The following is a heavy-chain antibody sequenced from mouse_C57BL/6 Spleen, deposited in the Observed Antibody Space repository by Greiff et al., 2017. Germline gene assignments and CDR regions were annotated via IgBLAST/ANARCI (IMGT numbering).Heavy chain of an antibody. J-gene: IGHJ4*01. Sequence: QVQLQQPGAELVKPGASVKLSCKASGYTFTSYWMQWVKQRPGQGLEWIGEIDPSDSYTNYNQKFKGKATLTVDTSSSTAYMQLSSLTSEDPAVYYCARSGLYAMDYWGQGTSVTVSS. V-gene: IGHV1-50*01. CDR3: ARSGLYAMDY. CDR1: GYTFTSYW. CDR2: IDPSDSYT.